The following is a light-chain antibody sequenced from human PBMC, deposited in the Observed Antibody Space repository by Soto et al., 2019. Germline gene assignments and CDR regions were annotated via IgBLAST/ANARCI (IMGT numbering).Light chain of an antibody. Sequence: EIVLTQSPATLSLSPGERATLSCRASRSVRSYLAWYQQKPGQAPRLLIYDASNRAAGIPAGFSGSGSETDFTLTISNLEPEDFAVYYCQQRYAWPPITFGQGTRLEIK. J-gene: IGKJ5*01. CDR3: QQRYAWPPIT. CDR1: RSVRSY. V-gene: IGKV3-11*01. CDR2: DAS.